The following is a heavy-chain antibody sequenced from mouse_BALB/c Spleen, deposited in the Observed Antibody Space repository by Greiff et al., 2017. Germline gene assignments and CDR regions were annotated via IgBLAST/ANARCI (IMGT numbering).Heavy chain of an antibody. D-gene: IGHD2-14*01. J-gene: IGHJ4*01. CDR2: IDPETGGT. CDR3: TRRVLSYAMDY. V-gene: IGHV1-15*01. CDR1: GYTFTDYE. Sequence: VKLMESGAELVRPGASVTLSCKASGYTFTDYEMHWVKQTPVHGLEWIGAIDPETGGTAYNQKFKGKATLTADKSSSTAYMELRSLTSEDSAVYYCTRRVLSYAMDYWGQGTSVTVSS.